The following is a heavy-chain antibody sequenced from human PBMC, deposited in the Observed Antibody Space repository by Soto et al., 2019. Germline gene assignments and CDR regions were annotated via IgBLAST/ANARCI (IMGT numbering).Heavy chain of an antibody. CDR2: INPATGAA. CDR1: GYPVTAYY. Sequence: QLHLVQSGAVVKKPGASVTVSCSASGYPVTAYYMHWVRQAPGRGLEWMGGINPATGAAKYTQTYPGRDTMTRDTPTSTVVMELGGLTSEAAAGFYCARGGGVGVAGSAAFDMWGQGTLVTVSS. J-gene: IGHJ3*02. D-gene: IGHD3-3*01. CDR3: ARGGGVGVAGSAAFDM. V-gene: IGHV1-2*02.